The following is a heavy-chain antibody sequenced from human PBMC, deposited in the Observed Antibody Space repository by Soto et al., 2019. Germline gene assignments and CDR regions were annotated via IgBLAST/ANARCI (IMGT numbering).Heavy chain of an antibody. CDR1: GVTFSSYA. CDR3: VRGRDGHNSYYFDH. Sequence: QVELVQSGAEVKKPGSSVKVSCKASGVTFSSYAINGVRQAPGQGLEWIGGIIPIIDTTNYAQKFQGRVKVTADESARITHIELSSLRSEDTAVYYCVRGRDGHNSYYFDHWGPGPQVAVSS. J-gene: IGHJ4*02. V-gene: IGHV1-69*01. CDR2: IIPIIDTT.